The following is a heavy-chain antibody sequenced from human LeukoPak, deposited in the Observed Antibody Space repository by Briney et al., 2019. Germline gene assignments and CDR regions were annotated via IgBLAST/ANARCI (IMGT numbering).Heavy chain of an antibody. D-gene: IGHD3-3*01. CDR3: ARGHNSIRMFGEVIKSRTRWFDP. CDR2: VDHTGST. CDR1: DDSITMYY. V-gene: IGHV4-59*12. J-gene: IGHJ5*02. Sequence: SETLSLTCSVSDDSITMYYWTWIRQPPGKGLEWIGYVDHTGSTNFNPSLNGRVSISRDTTNNLFSLRLRSVTAADTAVYYCARGHNSIRMFGEVIKSRTRWFDPWGQGTLVTVSS.